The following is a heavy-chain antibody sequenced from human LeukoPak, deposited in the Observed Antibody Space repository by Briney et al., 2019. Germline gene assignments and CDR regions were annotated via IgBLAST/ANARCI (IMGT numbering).Heavy chain of an antibody. CDR2: ITWNSDDM. V-gene: IGHV3-9*01. D-gene: IGHD1-1*01. CDR1: GFSFEAYG. Sequence: GGSLRLSCAASGFSFEAYGMYWVRQAQGKGLEWVSGITWNSDDMAYADSVKGRFTISRDNAKNCLYLQMNSLTVEDTALYYCTRVTSWRTGFDYWGQGTLVTVSS. CDR3: TRVTSWRTGFDY. J-gene: IGHJ4*02.